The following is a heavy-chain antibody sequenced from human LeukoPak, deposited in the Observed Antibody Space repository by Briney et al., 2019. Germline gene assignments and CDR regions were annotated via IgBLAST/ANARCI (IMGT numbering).Heavy chain of an antibody. V-gene: IGHV4-34*01. CDR3: AGSNMVRGVRALDY. D-gene: IGHD3-10*01. CDR1: GGSFSGYY. J-gene: IGHJ4*02. CDR2: INHSGST. Sequence: SETLSLTCAVYGGSFSGYYWSWIRQPPGKGLEWIGGINHSGSTNYNPSLKSRVTISVDTSKNQFSLKLSSVTAADTAVYYCAGSNMVRGVRALDYWGQGTLVTVSS.